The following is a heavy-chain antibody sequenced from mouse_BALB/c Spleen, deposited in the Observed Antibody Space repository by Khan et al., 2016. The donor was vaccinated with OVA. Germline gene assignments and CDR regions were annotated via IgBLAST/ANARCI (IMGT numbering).Heavy chain of an antibody. Sequence: QVQLQQSGAELATPGASVKLSCKASGYTFTRYWIQWVQERPGQGLEWIGAIYTGDGDTRYTQKIKGKATMTADKSSSTAYMQLSSLASEDSAVYYCASHYGSYVDYWGQGTTLTVSS. V-gene: IGHV1-87*01. D-gene: IGHD2-1*01. J-gene: IGHJ2*01. CDR3: ASHYGSYVDY. CDR1: GYTFTRYW. CDR2: IYTGDGDT.